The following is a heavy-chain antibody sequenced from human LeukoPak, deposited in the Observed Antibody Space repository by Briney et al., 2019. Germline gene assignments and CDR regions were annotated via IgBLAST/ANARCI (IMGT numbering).Heavy chain of an antibody. CDR3: ARRNILTEGEAFDI. V-gene: IGHV4-59*08. CDR2: IYSSGST. J-gene: IGHJ3*02. Sequence: SETLSLTCTVSGGSISSYYWSWIRQPPGKGLEWIGHIYSSGSTNYNPSLKSRVTISVDTSKNQFSLKLNSVTAADTAVYYCARRNILTEGEAFDIWGQGTMVTVSS. CDR1: GGSISSYY. D-gene: IGHD3-9*01.